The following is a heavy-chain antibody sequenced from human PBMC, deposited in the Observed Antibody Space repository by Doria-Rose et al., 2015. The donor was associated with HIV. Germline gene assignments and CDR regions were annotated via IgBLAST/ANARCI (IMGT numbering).Heavy chain of an antibody. CDR3: ARIKSSRWYRKYYFDF. CDR1: GVSLSSPGMG. V-gene: IGHV2-26*01. Sequence: SGPVLVKPTETLTLTCTVSGVSLSSPGMGVSWIRQPPGKALKWLANIFSDDERSYKTSLKSRLTISRATTKSQVVLTMTDMDPVDTATYYCARIKSSRWYRKYYFDFWGQGTLVIVSA. J-gene: IGHJ4*02. D-gene: IGHD6-13*01. CDR2: IFSDDER.